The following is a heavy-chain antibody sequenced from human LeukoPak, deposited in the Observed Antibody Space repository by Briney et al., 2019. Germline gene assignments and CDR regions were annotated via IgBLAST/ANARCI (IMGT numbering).Heavy chain of an antibody. V-gene: IGHV4-4*02. J-gene: IGHJ4*02. Sequence: SETLSLTCAVSGSSISSSNWWSWVRQPPGKGLEWIGEIYHSGSTNYNPSLKSRVTISVDKSKNQFSLKLSSVTAADTAVYYCARDQVGATYFDYWGQGTLVTVSS. D-gene: IGHD1-26*01. CDR2: IYHSGST. CDR3: ARDQVGATYFDY. CDR1: GSSISSSNW.